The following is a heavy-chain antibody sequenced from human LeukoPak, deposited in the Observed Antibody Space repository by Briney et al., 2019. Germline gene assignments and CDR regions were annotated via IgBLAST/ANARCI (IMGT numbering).Heavy chain of an antibody. CDR1: GGSISSDS. V-gene: IGHV4-59*08. Sequence: PSETLSLTCTVSGGSISSDSWSWIRQPPGKGLEWIGYISYSGITNYNPSLKSRVTISVDTSKNQFSLRLRSVTAADTAVYFCAGDIAAVNIPGSRLDPWGLGTLVTVSS. CDR2: ISYSGIT. J-gene: IGHJ5*02. CDR3: AGDIAAVNIPGSRLDP. D-gene: IGHD6-13*01.